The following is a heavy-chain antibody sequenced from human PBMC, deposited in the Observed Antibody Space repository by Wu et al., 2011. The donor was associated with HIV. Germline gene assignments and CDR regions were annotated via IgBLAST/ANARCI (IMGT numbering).Heavy chain of an antibody. Sequence: QVQLVQSGAEVKKPGSSVKVSCKASGGTFSNYAISWVRQAPGQGLEWMGRIIPIFGTANYAQKFQGRVTITADKSTSTAYMELSSLRSEDTAMYYCTRATPILEWLYHLWYFDLWGRGTLVTVSS. CDR2: IIPIFGTA. J-gene: IGHJ2*01. CDR3: TRATPILEWLYHLWYFDL. V-gene: IGHV1-69*14. D-gene: IGHD3-3*01. CDR1: GGTFSNYA.